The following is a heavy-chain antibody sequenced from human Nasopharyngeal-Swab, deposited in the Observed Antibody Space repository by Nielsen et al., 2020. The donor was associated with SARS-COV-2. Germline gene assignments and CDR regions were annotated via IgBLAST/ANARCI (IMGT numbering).Heavy chain of an antibody. V-gene: IGHV3-11*04. CDR3: AREGRFLDYYYYYGMDV. Sequence: WIRQPPGKGLEWVSYISSSGRTIYYADTVKGRFTSSRDNAKNSQNLQMNILRAEDTAVYYCAREGRFLDYYYYYGMDVWGQGTTVTVSS. J-gene: IGHJ6*02. CDR2: ISSSGRTI. D-gene: IGHD3-3*01.